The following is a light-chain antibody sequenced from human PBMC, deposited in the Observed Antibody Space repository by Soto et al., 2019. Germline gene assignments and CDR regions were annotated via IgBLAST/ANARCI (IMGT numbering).Light chain of an antibody. CDR2: FGS. CDR3: MQSQRRPPT. Sequence: DIVMTQPPLSLPVTPGEPASISCSSSQSLLQSNGYNYLVWYLKKAGPSPQLPIYFGSYRASGVPDRVSGSRSGTDFTLKIRRVEAEDAGVYYCMQSQRRPPTFGRGTKVVI. CDR1: QSLLQSNGYNY. V-gene: IGKV2-28*01. J-gene: IGKJ1*01.